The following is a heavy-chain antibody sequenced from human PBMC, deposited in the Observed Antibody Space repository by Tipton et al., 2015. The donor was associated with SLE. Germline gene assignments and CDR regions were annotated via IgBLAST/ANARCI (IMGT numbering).Heavy chain of an antibody. D-gene: IGHD2-15*01. CDR3: ARDRDIEGHTGLAH. V-gene: IGHV3-20*04. J-gene: IGHJ4*02. CDR2: INWNGDST. Sequence: SLRLSCAASGFSFDDFAMHWVRQVPGKGLEWVSRINWNGDSTGYVDSVKGRFTISRDNAKNFLYLQMNSLRAGDTALYYCARDRDIEGHTGLAHWGQGTLVTVSS. CDR1: GFSFDDFA.